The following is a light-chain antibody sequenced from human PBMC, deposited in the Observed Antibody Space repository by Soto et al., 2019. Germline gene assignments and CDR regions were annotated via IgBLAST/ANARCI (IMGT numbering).Light chain of an antibody. CDR3: QQYYSTPLT. J-gene: IGKJ4*01. CDR1: RSVLYSSNNKNY. CDR2: WAS. Sequence: DIVMSQSPNSLAVSLGERATINCKSSRSVLYSSNNKNYLAWYQQKPGQPPKLLIYWASTRESGVPDRFSGSGSGTDFTLTISSLQAEDVAVYYCQQYYSTPLTFGGGTRWIS. V-gene: IGKV4-1*01.